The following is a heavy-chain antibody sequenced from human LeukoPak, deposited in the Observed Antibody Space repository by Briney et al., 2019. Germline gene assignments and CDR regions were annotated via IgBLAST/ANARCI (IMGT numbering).Heavy chain of an antibody. CDR1: GFIFSSDW. Sequence: GGSLRLSCAASGFIFSSDWMSWVRQAPGKGLEWVANIKEDGSEKDYVDSVKGRFIISRDNAKMSLYLQMNNLRAEDTAVYYCARGPAWGQGTLATVSP. J-gene: IGHJ5*02. V-gene: IGHV3-7*01. CDR2: IKEDGSEK. CDR3: ARGPA.